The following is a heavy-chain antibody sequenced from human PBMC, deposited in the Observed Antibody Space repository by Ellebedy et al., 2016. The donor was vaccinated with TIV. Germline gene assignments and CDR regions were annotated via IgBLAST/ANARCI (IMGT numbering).Heavy chain of an antibody. Sequence: GGSLRLSXAASGFTFSSYAMHWVRQAPGKGLEWVAVISYDGSNKYYADSVKGRFTISRDNSKNTLYLQMNSLRAEDTAVYYCARDSAPLWEAIVGATIFGYGMDVWGQGTTVTVSS. V-gene: IGHV3-30-3*01. CDR2: ISYDGSNK. CDR1: GFTFSSYA. J-gene: IGHJ6*02. CDR3: ARDSAPLWEAIVGATIFGYGMDV. D-gene: IGHD1-26*01.